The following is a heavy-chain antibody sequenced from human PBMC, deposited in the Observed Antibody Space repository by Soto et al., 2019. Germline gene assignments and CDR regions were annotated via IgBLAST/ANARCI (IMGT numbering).Heavy chain of an antibody. V-gene: IGHV1-18*01. CDR1: GYTFTSYG. Sequence: QVQLVQSGAEVEKPGASVKVSCKASGYTFTSYGISWVRQAPGQGLEWMGWISAYNGNTNYAQKLQGRVTMTTDTSTSTAYMELRSLRSDDTAVYYCARGDAYCSSTSCYRGPYYYYYGMDVWGQGTTVTVSS. J-gene: IGHJ6*02. D-gene: IGHD2-2*02. CDR3: ARGDAYCSSTSCYRGPYYYYYGMDV. CDR2: ISAYNGNT.